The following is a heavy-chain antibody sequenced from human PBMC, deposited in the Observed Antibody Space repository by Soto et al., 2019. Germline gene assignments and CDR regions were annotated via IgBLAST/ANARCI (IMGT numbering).Heavy chain of an antibody. CDR1: GFTFSSYA. J-gene: IGHJ4*02. V-gene: IGHV3-23*01. CDR3: AKVRSYSSSSAGFDY. D-gene: IGHD6-6*01. Sequence: LRLSCAASGFTFSSYAMSWVRQAPGKGLEWVSAISGSGGSTYYADSVKGRFTISRDNSKNTLYLQMNSLRAEDTAVYYCAKVRSYSSSSAGFDYWGQGTLVTVSS. CDR2: ISGSGGST.